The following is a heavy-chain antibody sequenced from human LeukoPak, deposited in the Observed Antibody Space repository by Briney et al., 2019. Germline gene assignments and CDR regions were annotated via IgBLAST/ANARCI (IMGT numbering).Heavy chain of an antibody. CDR1: GYTFTSYG. D-gene: IGHD3-3*01. CDR3: ARGAYVLRFLEWLPPGVAPFDY. V-gene: IGHV1-18*01. Sequence: ASVKVSCKASGYTFTSYGISWVRQAPGQGLEWMGWISAYNGNTNYAQKLQGRVTMTTDTSTSTAYTELRSLRSDDTAVYYCARGAYVLRFLEWLPPGVAPFDYWGQGTLVTVSS. J-gene: IGHJ4*02. CDR2: ISAYNGNT.